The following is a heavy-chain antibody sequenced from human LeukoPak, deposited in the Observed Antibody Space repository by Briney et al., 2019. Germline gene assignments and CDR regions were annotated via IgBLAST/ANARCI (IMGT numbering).Heavy chain of an antibody. CDR1: GYTFTSYG. Sequence: GASVKVSCKASGYTFTSYGIRWVRQAPGQGLEWMGWISAYNGNTNYAQKLQGRVTMTTDTSTSTAYMELRSLRSDDTAVYYCAREKPWFGELFGAFDIWGQGTMVTVSS. CDR3: AREKPWFGELFGAFDI. V-gene: IGHV1-18*01. J-gene: IGHJ3*02. D-gene: IGHD3-10*01. CDR2: ISAYNGNT.